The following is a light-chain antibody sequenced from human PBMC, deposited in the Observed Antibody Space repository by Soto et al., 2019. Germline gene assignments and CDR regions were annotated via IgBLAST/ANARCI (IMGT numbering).Light chain of an antibody. CDR3: SSYTDGQNVV. J-gene: IGLJ1*01. V-gene: IGLV2-8*01. CDR2: DVT. CDR1: SSDIGGYNS. Sequence: QSALTQSPSASGSPGQSVTISCTGTSSDIGGYNSVSWYQQHPGKAPKVMIYDVTKRPSGVPDRFSGSKSGNTASLTVSALQADDEADYYCSSYTDGQNVVFGSGTELTVL.